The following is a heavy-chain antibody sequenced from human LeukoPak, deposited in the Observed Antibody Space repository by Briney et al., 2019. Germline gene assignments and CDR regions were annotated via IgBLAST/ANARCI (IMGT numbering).Heavy chain of an antibody. CDR3: ARGDFTMVRGVRDNWFDP. Sequence: SEALSLTCTVSGYSISSGYYWGWIRQPPRKGLEWIGSIYHSGSTYYNPSLKSRVTISVDTSKNQFSLNLSSVTAADTAVYYCARGDFTMVRGVRDNWFDPWGQGTLVTVSS. J-gene: IGHJ5*02. D-gene: IGHD3-10*01. CDR1: GYSISSGYY. V-gene: IGHV4-38-2*02. CDR2: IYHSGST.